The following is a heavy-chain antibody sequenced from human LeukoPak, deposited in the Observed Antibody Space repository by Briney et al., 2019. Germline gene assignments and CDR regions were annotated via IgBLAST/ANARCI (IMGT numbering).Heavy chain of an antibody. CDR3: AREMATIRGYFDY. D-gene: IGHD5-24*01. Sequence: GGSLRLSCAASGFAFSRHGIHWVRQAPGKGLEGVAFIPYDGSNKFYTDSVKGRFTISRDNAKNSLYLQMNSLRAEDTAVYYCAREMATIRGYFDYWGQGTLVTVSS. CDR1: GFAFSRHG. CDR2: IPYDGSNK. V-gene: IGHV3-30*02. J-gene: IGHJ4*02.